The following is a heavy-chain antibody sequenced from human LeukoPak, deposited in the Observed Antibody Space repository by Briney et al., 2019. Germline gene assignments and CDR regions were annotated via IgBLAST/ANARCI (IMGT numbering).Heavy chain of an antibody. CDR1: GITFEDYA. CDR2: ISWNSGTI. V-gene: IGHV3-9*01. Sequence: PGRSLRLSCAASGITFEDYAMHWVRQAPGKGLEWVSGISWNSGTIGYAESVKGRFTISRDNAKNSLYLQMNSLRPEDTAFYYCAKDYCGGDGYSGWYFDLWGRGTLVTVSS. D-gene: IGHD2-21*02. CDR3: AKDYCGGDGYSGWYFDL. J-gene: IGHJ2*01.